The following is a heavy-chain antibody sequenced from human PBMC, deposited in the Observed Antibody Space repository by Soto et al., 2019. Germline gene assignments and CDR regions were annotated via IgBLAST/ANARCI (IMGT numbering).Heavy chain of an antibody. Sequence: QPGGSLRLSCTASGFIFSSYEMNWVRQAPGKGLEWLSYVSTSGTIKNYADSVKGRFTISRDNAKNSLYLQMHSLRAEDTAVYYCASLLTTVNYNAKYGMDVWGQGNPVTVSS. CDR3: ASLLTTVNYNAKYGMDV. D-gene: IGHD3-10*01. J-gene: IGHJ6*02. CDR2: VSTSGTIK. V-gene: IGHV3-48*03. CDR1: GFIFSSYE.